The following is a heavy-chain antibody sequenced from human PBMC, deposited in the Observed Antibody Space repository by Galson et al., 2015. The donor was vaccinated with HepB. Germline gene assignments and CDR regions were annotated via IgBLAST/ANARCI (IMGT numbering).Heavy chain of an antibody. V-gene: IGHV3-30*04. Sequence: SLRLSCAASGFTFSSYAMHWVRQAPGKGLEWVAVISYDGSNKYYADSVKGRFTISRDNSKNTLYLQMNSLRAEDTAVYYCAKSPSGYSYGPDYWGQGTLVTVSS. J-gene: IGHJ4*02. CDR3: AKSPSGYSYGPDY. CDR2: ISYDGSNK. CDR1: GFTFSSYA. D-gene: IGHD5-18*01.